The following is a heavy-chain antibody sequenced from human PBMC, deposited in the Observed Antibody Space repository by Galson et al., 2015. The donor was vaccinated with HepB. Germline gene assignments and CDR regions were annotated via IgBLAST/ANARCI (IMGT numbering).Heavy chain of an antibody. CDR3: ARVGGHGYAFVS. V-gene: IGHV3-7*03. J-gene: IGHJ4*02. CDR2: IRQDGGEK. D-gene: IGHD5-12*01. CDR1: GFSLSSYW. Sequence: SLRLSCAASGFSLSSYWMSWVRQAPGKGLEWVANIRQDGGEKFYVDSVRGRFTISRDNAENSLFLQMNSLRPEDTAMYYCARVGGHGYAFVSWGQRSLVTV.